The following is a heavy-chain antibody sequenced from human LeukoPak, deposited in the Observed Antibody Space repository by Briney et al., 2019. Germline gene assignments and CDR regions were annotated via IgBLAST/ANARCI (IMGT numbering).Heavy chain of an antibody. Sequence: GGSLRLSCAASGFTFSSYSMNWVRQAPGKGLEWVSSISSSSSYIYYADSVKGRSTISRDNAKNSLYLQMNSLRAEDTAAYYCARDRVSTIFAVVGDAFDIWGQGTMVTVSS. CDR3: ARDRVSTIFAVVGDAFDI. D-gene: IGHD3-3*01. J-gene: IGHJ3*02. CDR1: GFTFSSYS. CDR2: ISSSSSYI. V-gene: IGHV3-21*01.